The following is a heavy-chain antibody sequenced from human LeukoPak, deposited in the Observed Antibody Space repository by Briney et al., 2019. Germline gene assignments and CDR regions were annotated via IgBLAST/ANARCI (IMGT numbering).Heavy chain of an antibody. CDR2: IDPEDAET. CDR1: VYTFTDYY. J-gene: IGHJ4*02. CDR3: ATDSGYCSSVRCDPRPLEY. D-gene: IGHD2-2*01. Sequence: ASVKVSCKASVYTFTDYYRFWVQQAPGKGLESMGRIDPEDAETIYAENFQGRVTISVDTSTDTAYMELSSLRSEDTAVYYCATDSGYCSSVRCDPRPLEYWGQGTLVTVSS. V-gene: IGHV1-69-2*01.